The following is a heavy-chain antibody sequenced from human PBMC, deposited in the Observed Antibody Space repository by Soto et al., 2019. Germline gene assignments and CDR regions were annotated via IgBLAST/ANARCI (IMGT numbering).Heavy chain of an antibody. CDR1: GFTFSSYW. CDR3: ARGAFGAYYFDY. Sequence: PGGCLIRSCAASGFTFSSYWIHWVRQAPGKGLVWLSRINTDGTTTIYADSVKGRFAISRDNARNTVHLQMNSLTAEDTAVYYCARGAFGAYYFDYWGQGTLVTVSS. J-gene: IGHJ4*02. V-gene: IGHV3-74*01. CDR2: INTDGTTT. D-gene: IGHD3-3*01.